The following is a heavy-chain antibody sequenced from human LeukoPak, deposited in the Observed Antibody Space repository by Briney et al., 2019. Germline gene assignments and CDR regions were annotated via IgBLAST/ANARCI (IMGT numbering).Heavy chain of an antibody. CDR3: ARRVFDGSGSYYYFDY. J-gene: IGHJ4*02. D-gene: IGHD3-10*01. CDR1: GYSFTSYW. V-gene: IGHV5-51*01. CDR2: IYPGDSDT. Sequence: GESLKISCKGSGYSFTSYWIGWVRQMPGKGLEWMGIIYPGDSDTRYSPSFQGQVTISADKSISTAYLQWSSLKASDTAMYYCARRVFDGSGSYYYFDYWGQGTLVIVSS.